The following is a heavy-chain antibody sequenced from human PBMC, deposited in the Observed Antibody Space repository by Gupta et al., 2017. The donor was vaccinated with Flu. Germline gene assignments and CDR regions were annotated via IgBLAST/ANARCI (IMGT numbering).Heavy chain of an antibody. D-gene: IGHD3-16*02. CDR2: MNPNTGNT. CDR3: AGGAVRWSYPGYFQN. J-gene: IGHJ1*01. Sequence: SFDINWVRLATGQGPEWMGWMNPNTGNTGYAQKFQGRVTMTRDTSISSAYMELSSLTSDDTALYYCAGGAVRWSYPGYFQNWCQGTLVTVSS. V-gene: IGHV1-8*01. CDR1: SFD.